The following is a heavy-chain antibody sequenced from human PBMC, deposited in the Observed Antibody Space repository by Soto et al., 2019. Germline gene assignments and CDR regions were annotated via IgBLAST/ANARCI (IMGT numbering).Heavy chain of an antibody. Sequence: VVSLRLSCAASGFTFNTYNMNWVRQAPGKGLEWVSFIGSSSKTIYYADPVKGRFTISRDNAKNSLYLQMNSLRDEDTAVYYCAVFEASGSLDVWGQGTTVTGSS. J-gene: IGHJ6*02. V-gene: IGHV3-48*02. CDR1: GFTFNTYN. D-gene: IGHD3-10*01. CDR2: IGSSSKTI. CDR3: AVFEASGSLDV.